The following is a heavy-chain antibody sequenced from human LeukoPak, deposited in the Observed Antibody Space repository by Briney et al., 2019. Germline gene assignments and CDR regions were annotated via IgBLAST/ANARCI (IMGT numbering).Heavy chain of an antibody. CDR1: GFTFSSYA. CDR3: ARGTWGFDY. CDR2: ISGSGGTT. Sequence: GGSLRLSCAVSGFTFSSYAMNWVRQGPGKRLEWVSTISGSGGTTYSADSVKGRFTISRDNSKNTLYLQMNGLRAEDTAVYYCARGTWGFDYWGQGTLVTAST. V-gene: IGHV3-23*01. D-gene: IGHD3-16*01. J-gene: IGHJ4*02.